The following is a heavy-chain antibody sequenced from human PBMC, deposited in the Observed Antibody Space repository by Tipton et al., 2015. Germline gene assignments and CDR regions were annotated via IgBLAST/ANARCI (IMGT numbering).Heavy chain of an antibody. Sequence: TLSLTCDVSGYSISSGYYWSWIRQPPGKGLEWIGSISHSGNTYYNPSLKSRVTMSRDTSKNHFSLKLTSVTAADTAVYYCACQDYDSLTRDYQTVDYWGQGTLVTVAS. D-gene: IGHD3-9*01. CDR2: ISHSGNT. J-gene: IGHJ4*02. CDR1: GYSISSGYY. V-gene: IGHV4-38-2*01. CDR3: ACQDYDSLTRDYQTVDY.